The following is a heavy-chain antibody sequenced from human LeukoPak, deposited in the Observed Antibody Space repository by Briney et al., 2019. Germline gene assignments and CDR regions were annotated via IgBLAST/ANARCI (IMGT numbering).Heavy chain of an antibody. CDR2: IYYSGNT. V-gene: IGHV4-59*12. Sequence: SETLSLTCSVSGSSIRSYYWTWIRQPPGKGLEWIGYIYYSGNTNYNPSLKSRVTISVDTSKNQFSLKLSSVSAADTAVYYCARVHDSSGYYAWDFDYWGQGTLVTVSS. CDR3: ARVHDSSGYYAWDFDY. D-gene: IGHD3-22*01. J-gene: IGHJ4*02. CDR1: GSSIRSYY.